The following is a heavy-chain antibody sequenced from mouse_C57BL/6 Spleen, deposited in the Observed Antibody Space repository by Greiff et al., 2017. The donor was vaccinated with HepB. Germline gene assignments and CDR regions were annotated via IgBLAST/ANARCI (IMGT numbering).Heavy chain of an antibody. CDR2: ISSGSSTI. CDR3: ARHRYYGSSYAMDY. CDR1: GFTFSDYG. J-gene: IGHJ4*01. Sequence: EVNLVESGGGLVKPGGSLKLSCAASGFTFSDYGMHWVRQAPEKGLEWVAYISSGSSTIYYADTVKGRFTISRDNAKNTLFLQMTSLRSEDTAMYYCARHRYYGSSYAMDYWGQGTSVTVSS. V-gene: IGHV5-17*01. D-gene: IGHD1-1*01.